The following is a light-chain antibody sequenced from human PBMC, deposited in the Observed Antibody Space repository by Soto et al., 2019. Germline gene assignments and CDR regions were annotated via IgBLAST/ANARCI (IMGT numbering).Light chain of an antibody. Sequence: DLQMTQFPSTLSASVGENVSIACGASQTTGTWVAWYQQRPGKAPRLLIYDATELEAGVPSRFRGSGVGAAFSLIISGLQHNDGATYYCQRYSTYSWTFAHGTKVEVK. CDR2: DAT. CDR3: QRYSTYSWT. V-gene: IGKV1-5*01. CDR1: QTTGTW. J-gene: IGKJ1*01.